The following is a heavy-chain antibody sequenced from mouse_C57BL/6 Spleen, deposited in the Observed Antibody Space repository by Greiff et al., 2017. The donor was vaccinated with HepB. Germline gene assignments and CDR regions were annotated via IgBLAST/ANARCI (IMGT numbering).Heavy chain of an antibody. V-gene: IGHV1-81*01. CDR3: APFSFYYSSEGFAY. CDR2: IYPRSGNT. D-gene: IGHD2-1*01. CDR1: GYTFTSYG. J-gene: IGHJ3*01. Sequence: VQLQQSGAELARPGASVKLSCKASGYTFTSYGISWVKQRTGQGLEWIGEIYPRSGNTYYNEKFKGKATLTADKSSSTAYMELRSLTSEDSAVYFCAPFSFYYSSEGFAYWGQGTLVTVSA.